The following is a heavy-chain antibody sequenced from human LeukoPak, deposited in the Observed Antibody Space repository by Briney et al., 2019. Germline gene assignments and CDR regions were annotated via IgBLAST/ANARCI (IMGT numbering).Heavy chain of an antibody. Sequence: PSETLSLTCAVYGGSFSGYYWSWIRQPPGKGLEWIGEINHSGSTNYNPSLKSRVTISVDTSKNQFSLKLSSVTAADTAVYYCARGRVRLRGYFDYWGQGTLVTVSS. V-gene: IGHV4-34*01. CDR1: GGSFSGYY. CDR3: ARGRVRLRGYFDY. CDR2: INHSGST. D-gene: IGHD4-17*01. J-gene: IGHJ4*02.